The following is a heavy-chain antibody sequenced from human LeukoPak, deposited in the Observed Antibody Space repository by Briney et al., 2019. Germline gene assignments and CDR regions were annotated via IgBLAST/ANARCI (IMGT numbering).Heavy chain of an antibody. V-gene: IGHV4-31*03. CDR1: GGSISSGGYY. CDR3: AREPLSSSWRWPFDI. D-gene: IGHD6-13*01. Sequence: PSETLSLTCTVSGGSISSGGYYWSWIRQHPGKGLEWIGYIYYSGSTYYNPSLKSRVTISVDTSKNQFSLKLSSVTAADTAVYYCAREPLSSSWRWPFDIWGQGTMVTVSS. CDR2: IYYSGST. J-gene: IGHJ3*02.